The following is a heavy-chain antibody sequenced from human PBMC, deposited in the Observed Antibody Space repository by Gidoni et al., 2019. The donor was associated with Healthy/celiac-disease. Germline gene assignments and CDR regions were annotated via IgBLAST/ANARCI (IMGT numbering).Heavy chain of an antibody. Sequence: QVQLQQWGAGLLKPSETLSLTCAVYGGSFSGYYWRWIRQPPGKGLEWIGEINHSGSTNYNPSLKSRVTISVDTSKNQFSLKLSSVTAADTAVYYCARVARRITIFGAARAEYFQHWGQGTLVTVSS. CDR1: GGSFSGYY. V-gene: IGHV4-34*01. D-gene: IGHD3-3*01. CDR2: INHSGST. CDR3: ARVARRITIFGAARAEYFQH. J-gene: IGHJ1*01.